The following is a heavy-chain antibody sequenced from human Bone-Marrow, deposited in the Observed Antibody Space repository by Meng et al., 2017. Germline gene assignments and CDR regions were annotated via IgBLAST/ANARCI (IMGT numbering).Heavy chain of an antibody. Sequence: SETLSLTCAVSGYSISSGYYWGWIRQPPGKGLEWIGSIYHSGSTYYNPSLKSRVTISVDTSKNQFSLKLSSVTAADTAVYYCARPRHYGSGIGNPANDYWGQGTLVTVSS. CDR1: GYSISSGYY. J-gene: IGHJ4*02. CDR3: ARPRHYGSGIGNPANDY. CDR2: IYHSGST. V-gene: IGHV4-38-2*01. D-gene: IGHD3-10*01.